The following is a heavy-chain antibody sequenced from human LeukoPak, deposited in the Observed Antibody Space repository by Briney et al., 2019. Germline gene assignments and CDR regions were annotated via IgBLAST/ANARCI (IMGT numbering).Heavy chain of an antibody. CDR2: INPSGGST. CDR1: RYTFTSYY. D-gene: IGHD3-10*01. V-gene: IGHV1-46*01. Sequence: ASVKVSCKASRYTFTSYYMHWVRQAPGQGLEWMGIINPSGGSTSYAQKFQGRVTMTRDTSTSTVYMELSTLRSEDTAVYYCARGIRGVIEEDWFDPWGQGTLVTVSS. CDR3: ARGIRGVIEEDWFDP. J-gene: IGHJ5*02.